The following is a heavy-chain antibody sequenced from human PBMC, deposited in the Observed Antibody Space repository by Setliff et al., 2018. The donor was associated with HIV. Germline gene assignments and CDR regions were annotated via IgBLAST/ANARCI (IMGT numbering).Heavy chain of an antibody. V-gene: IGHV4-38-2*02. CDR3: ARQPLYNDYDWRSYYFDY. Sequence: PGGSLRLSCTASGFTFGDYAMSWVRQAPGKGLEWIGSMYHTGSTYYSPSLNSRFTISVDTSKNQFSLKLRSVTAADTAVYYCARQPLYNDYDWRSYYFDYWGQGSLVTVSS. CDR2: MYHTGST. D-gene: IGHD5-12*01. CDR1: GFTFGDYA. J-gene: IGHJ4*02.